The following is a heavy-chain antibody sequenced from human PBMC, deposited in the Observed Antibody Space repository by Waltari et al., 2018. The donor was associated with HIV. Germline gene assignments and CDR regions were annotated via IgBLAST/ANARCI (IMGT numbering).Heavy chain of an antibody. CDR3: ARDLGSSSWYNYYYGMDV. CDR2: LYSGGNT. CDR1: GFTVSSNY. J-gene: IGHJ6*02. D-gene: IGHD6-13*01. Sequence: EVQLVQSGGGLIQPGGSLRLSCAASGFTVSSNYMSWVRQAPGKGLGLVSVLYSGGNTYYADSGKGRSTISRDNSKNTLYLQLNSLRAEDSAVYYCARDLGSSSWYNYYYGMDVWGQGTTVTVSS. V-gene: IGHV3-53*01.